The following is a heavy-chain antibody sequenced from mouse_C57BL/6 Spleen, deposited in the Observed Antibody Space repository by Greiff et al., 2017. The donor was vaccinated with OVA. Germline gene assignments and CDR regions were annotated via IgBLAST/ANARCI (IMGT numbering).Heavy chain of an antibody. V-gene: IGHV1-4*01. CDR2: INPSSGYT. J-gene: IGHJ2*01. CDR3: ARLRGNYFDY. Sequence: VQGVESGAELARPGASVKMSCKASGYTFTSYTMHWVKQRPGQGLEWIGYINPSSGYTKYNQKFKDKATLTADKSSSTAYMQLSSLTSEDSAVYYCARLRGNYFDYWGQGTTLTVSS. CDR1: GYTFTSYT.